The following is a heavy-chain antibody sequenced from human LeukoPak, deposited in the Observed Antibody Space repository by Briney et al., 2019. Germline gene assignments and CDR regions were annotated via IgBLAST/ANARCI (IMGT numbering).Heavy chain of an antibody. Sequence: PGGSLRLSCAASGFTFSSYAMSWVRQAPGKGLEWVSAISGSGGSTYYADSVKGRFTISRDNSKNTLYLQMNSLRAEDTAVYYCSKGPPFMANIEWGDVFDIWGKGKMVTVSS. D-gene: IGHD5-12*01. V-gene: IGHV3-23*01. J-gene: IGHJ3*02. CDR3: SKGPPFMANIEWGDVFDI. CDR2: ISGSGGST. CDR1: GFTFSSYA.